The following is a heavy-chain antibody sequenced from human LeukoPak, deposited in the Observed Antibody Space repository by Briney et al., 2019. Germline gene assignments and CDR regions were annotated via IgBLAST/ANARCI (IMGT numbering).Heavy chain of an antibody. Sequence: GASVKVSCKASGYTFTSYYIHWVRQAPGQGLEWMGIINPSGGSTTYAQKFQGRVTMTRDMSTGTVYMELSSLRSEDTAVYYWARGGGVAGTVDYWGQGTLVTVSS. CDR2: INPSGGST. D-gene: IGHD6-19*01. CDR1: GYTFTSYY. J-gene: IGHJ4*02. CDR3: ARGGGVAGTVDY. V-gene: IGHV1-46*01.